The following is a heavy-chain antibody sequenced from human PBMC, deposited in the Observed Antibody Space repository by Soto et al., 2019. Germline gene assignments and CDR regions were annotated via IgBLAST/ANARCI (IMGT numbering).Heavy chain of an antibody. CDR3: ARDEGYCSSTSCSNWFDP. Sequence: QVQLQESGPGLVKPSGTLSLTCAVSSGSISSSNWWSWVRQPPGKGLEWIGEIYHSGSTNYNPYLKSRVTIPVDKSKSQFSLKLSSVTDADAAVYYCARDEGYCSSTSCSNWFDPWGQGTLVTVSS. V-gene: IGHV4-4*02. CDR1: SGSISSSNW. J-gene: IGHJ5*02. CDR2: IYHSGST. D-gene: IGHD2-2*01.